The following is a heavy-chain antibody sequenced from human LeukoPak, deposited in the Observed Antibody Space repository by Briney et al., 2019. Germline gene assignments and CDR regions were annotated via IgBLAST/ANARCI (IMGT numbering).Heavy chain of an antibody. D-gene: IGHD6-13*01. J-gene: IGHJ5*02. Sequence: PGGSLRLSCAASGFTFSSYWMSWVRQAPGKGLEWVANIKQDGSEKYYVDSVKGRFTISRDNAKNSLYLQMNSLRAEDTAVYYCARDFSSRGPPNWFDPWGQGTLVTVSS. CDR1: GFTFSSYW. CDR3: ARDFSSRGPPNWFDP. CDR2: IKQDGSEK. V-gene: IGHV3-7*03.